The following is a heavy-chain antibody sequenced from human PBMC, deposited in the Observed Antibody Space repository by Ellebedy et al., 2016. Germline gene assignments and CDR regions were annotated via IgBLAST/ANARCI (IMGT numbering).Heavy chain of an antibody. D-gene: IGHD1-26*01. CDR3: VERELWAAEYFQH. CDR2: VFHTGTT. Sequence: SETLSLTCNVSGGSVSSAYWNWIRRPPGKGLEWIGYVFHTGTTNYSPSLKSRVTISVDTSKNQFSLKLSSVTAADTAVYYCVERELWAAEYFQHWGQGTLVTVSS. CDR1: GGSVSSAY. J-gene: IGHJ1*01. V-gene: IGHV4-59*02.